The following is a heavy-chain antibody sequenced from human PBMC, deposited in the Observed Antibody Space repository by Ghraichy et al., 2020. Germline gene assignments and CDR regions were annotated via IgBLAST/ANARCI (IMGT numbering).Heavy chain of an antibody. V-gene: IGHV4-59*01. J-gene: IGHJ3*02. CDR3: ARFANHNTIFRSIDI. Sequence: SETLSLTCTVSGGSISSYYWSWIRQPPGKGLEWIGYIYYSGSTNYNPSLKSRVTISVDTSKNQFSLKLSSVTAADTAVYYCARFANHNTIFRSIDIWGQGTMVTVSS. CDR1: GGSISSYY. CDR2: IYYSGST. D-gene: IGHD3-3*01.